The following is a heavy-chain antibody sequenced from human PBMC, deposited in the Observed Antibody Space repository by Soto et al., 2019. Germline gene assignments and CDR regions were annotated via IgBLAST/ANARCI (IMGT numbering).Heavy chain of an antibody. CDR2: INPNIGSA. Sequence: ASVKVSCKASGYTFTTYYMHWVRQAPGQGLEWMGVINPNIGSASYAQSFQGRVTMTRDTSIYTVYMELSRLGSDDTAVYFCARGARRSTRPDSGWFDPWGQGTLVTVSS. V-gene: IGHV1-46*01. CDR1: GYTFTTYY. CDR3: ARGARRSTRPDSGWFDP. D-gene: IGHD6-6*01. J-gene: IGHJ5*02.